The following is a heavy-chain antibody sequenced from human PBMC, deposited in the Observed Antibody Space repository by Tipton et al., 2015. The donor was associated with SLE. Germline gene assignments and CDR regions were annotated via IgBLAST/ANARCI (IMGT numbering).Heavy chain of an antibody. J-gene: IGHJ4*02. D-gene: IGHD6-13*01. CDR1: GYTFTSYD. V-gene: IGHV1-69*05. CDR3: ARGRQQLAFFDY. Sequence: QLVQSGAEVKKPGASVKVSCKASGYTFTSYDINWVRQDTGQGLEWMGWIIPIFGTANYAQKFQGRVTITTDESTSTAYMELSSLRSEDTAVYYCARGRQQLAFFDYWGQGTLVTVSS. CDR2: IIPIFGTA.